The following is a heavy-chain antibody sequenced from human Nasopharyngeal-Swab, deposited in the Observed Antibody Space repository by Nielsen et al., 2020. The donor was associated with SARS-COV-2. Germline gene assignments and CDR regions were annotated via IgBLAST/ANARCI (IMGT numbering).Heavy chain of an antibody. D-gene: IGHD5-18*01. J-gene: IGHJ4*02. CDR1: GFTFSNAW. Sequence: GESLKISCAASGFTFSNAWMSWVRQAPGKGLEWVGRIKSKTDGGTTDYAAPVKGRFTISRDDSKNTLYLQMNSLKTEDTAVYYCTTDYKSGYSLTYWGQGTLVTGSS. V-gene: IGHV3-15*01. CDR2: IKSKTDGGTT. CDR3: TTDYKSGYSLTY.